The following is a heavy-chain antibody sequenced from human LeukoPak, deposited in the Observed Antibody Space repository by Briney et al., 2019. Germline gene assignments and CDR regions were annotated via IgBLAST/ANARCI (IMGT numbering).Heavy chain of an antibody. J-gene: IGHJ4*02. D-gene: IGHD6-19*01. V-gene: IGHV3-33*06. CDR2: RWYDGNNK. Sequence: GGSLRLSCAASGCTFSSYGMHWVRKTPGKGLEWVAVRWYDGNNKSYADSVKSRFTISRDNSKNTLYLQMNSLRAEDTAVYYCAKESLPKTLYSSGWYFDYWGQGALVTVSS. CDR3: AKESLPKTLYSSGWYFDY. CDR1: GCTFSSYG.